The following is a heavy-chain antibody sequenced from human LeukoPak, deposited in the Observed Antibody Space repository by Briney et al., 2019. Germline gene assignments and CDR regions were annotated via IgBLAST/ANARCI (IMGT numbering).Heavy chain of an antibody. CDR1: GFTFSSYA. J-gene: IGHJ5*02. CDR3: ARVYPAYYAILTGPQWFDP. D-gene: IGHD3-9*01. CDR2: ISYDGSNK. V-gene: IGHV3-30-3*01. Sequence: GGSLRLSCAASGFTFSSYAMHWVRQAPGKGLEWVAVISYDGSNKYYADSVKGRFTISRDNSKNTLYLQMNSLRAEDTAVYYCARVYPAYYAILTGPQWFDPWGQGTLVTVSS.